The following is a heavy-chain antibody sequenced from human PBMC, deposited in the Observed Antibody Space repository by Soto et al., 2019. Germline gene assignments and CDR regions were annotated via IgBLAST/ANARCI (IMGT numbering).Heavy chain of an antibody. CDR1: VVTFISYA. J-gene: IGHJ4*02. Sequence: GPSVKVACKASVVTFISYAISCVLQAPGQGLEWMGGIIPIFGTANYAQKFQGRVTINAEESTRTAYMELSSLRSEETAVYYCARFIHGDYAFDHWGQGTLVT. CDR3: ARFIHGDYAFDH. CDR2: IIPIFGTA. V-gene: IGHV1-69*13. D-gene: IGHD4-17*01.